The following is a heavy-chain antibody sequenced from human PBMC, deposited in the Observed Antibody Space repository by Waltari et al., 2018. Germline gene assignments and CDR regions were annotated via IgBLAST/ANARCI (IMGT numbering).Heavy chain of an antibody. V-gene: IGHV4-59*11. J-gene: IGHJ4*02. Sequence: QVQLQESGPGLVKSSETLSLTCTVSGGSITSHYWSWIRQSPGKGLEWIGYIYYSGSTNYNPSLQSRLTISVDRSNNQFSLNLTSMTAADTAVYYCARVGAPSSGFQRSQPFDYWGQGTLVTVSS. D-gene: IGHD6-19*01. CDR2: IYYSGST. CDR1: GGSITSHY. CDR3: ARVGAPSSGFQRSQPFDY.